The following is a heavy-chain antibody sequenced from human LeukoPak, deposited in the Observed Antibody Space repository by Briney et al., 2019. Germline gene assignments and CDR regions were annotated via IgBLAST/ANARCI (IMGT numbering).Heavy chain of an antibody. CDR3: ARGGGGSYYYYYYMDV. V-gene: IGHV4-34*01. Sequence: SETLSLTCAVYGGSFSGYYWSWIRQPPGKGLEWIGEINHRGSTNYNPSLESRVTISVDTSKHQFSLKLSSVTAADTAVYYCARGGGGSYYYYYYMDVWGKGTAVTVSS. J-gene: IGHJ6*03. CDR1: GGSFSGYY. CDR2: INHRGST. D-gene: IGHD2-15*01.